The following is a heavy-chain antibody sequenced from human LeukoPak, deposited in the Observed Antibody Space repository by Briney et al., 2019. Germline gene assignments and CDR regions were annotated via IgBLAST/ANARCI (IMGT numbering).Heavy chain of an antibody. Sequence: SETLSLTCTVSGDSINAYYWGWIRQPPGKGLEGIGYIYFCGTTKYNPSLESRVTISVDTSKNQFSLKLSSVTAADTAVYYCARRCAEGGSNGHYNWFDPWGQGILVTVSS. CDR2: IYFCGTT. CDR3: ARRCAEGGSNGHYNWFDP. D-gene: IGHD6-13*01. J-gene: IGHJ5*02. CDR1: GDSINAYY. V-gene: IGHV4-59*08.